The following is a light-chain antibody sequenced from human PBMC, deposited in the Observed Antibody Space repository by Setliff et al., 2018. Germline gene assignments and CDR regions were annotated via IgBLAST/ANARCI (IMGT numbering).Light chain of an antibody. CDR3: TSFTSSSTWV. J-gene: IGLJ3*02. Sequence: QSALTQPASVSGSPGQSITISCTGTSSDVGRYNYVSWYQQHPGKAPKLLIYNVNNRPSGVSNRFSGSKSANTASLTLSGLQAEDEADYYCTSFTSSSTWVFGGATKVTVL. V-gene: IGLV2-14*03. CDR2: NVN. CDR1: SSDVGRYNY.